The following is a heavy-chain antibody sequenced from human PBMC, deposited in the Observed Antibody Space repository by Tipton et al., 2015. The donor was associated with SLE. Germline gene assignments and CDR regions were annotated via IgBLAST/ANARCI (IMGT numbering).Heavy chain of an antibody. CDR3: AGAVGTAAGLRDY. CDR1: GGPFSGHS. V-gene: IGHV4-34*01. Sequence: TLSLTCAVYGGPFSGHSWSWIRQPPGKGLGWNGEINHSGSTNYNPSLKRRLIMSVEASTNQFSLKLSSVTAADAAIYYCAGAVGTAAGLRDYWGQGTLVTVSS. CDR2: INHSGST. J-gene: IGHJ4*02. D-gene: IGHD6-13*01.